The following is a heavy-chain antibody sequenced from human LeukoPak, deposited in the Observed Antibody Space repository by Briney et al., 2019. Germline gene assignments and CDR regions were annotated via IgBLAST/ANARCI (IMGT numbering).Heavy chain of an antibody. CDR1: SGSISTSNYY. CDR3: ARRVGRYFGERAYYYNYMDV. J-gene: IGHJ6*03. Sequence: SETLSLTCTVSSGSISTSNYYWGWVRQPPGKALEWIGNIFYSGSTYYSPSLKSRVTISVDTSKNQFSLKLSSVTAADTAVYYCARRVGRYFGERAYYYNYMDVWGKGTTVTISS. V-gene: IGHV4-39*07. CDR2: IFYSGST. D-gene: IGHD3-10*01.